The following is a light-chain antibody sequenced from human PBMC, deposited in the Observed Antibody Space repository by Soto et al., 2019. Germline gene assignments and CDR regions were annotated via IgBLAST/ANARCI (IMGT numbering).Light chain of an antibody. J-gene: IGKJ4*01. CDR2: KAS. Sequence: DIQMTQSPSTLSGSVGDRVTITCRASQTISSWLAWYQQKPGKAPKLLIYKASTLKSGVPSRFSGSGSGTDFTLAISRLEPEDFAVYYCQQYEGSPLTFGGGTTGDIK. V-gene: IGKV1-5*03. CDR1: QTISSW. CDR3: QQYEGSPLT.